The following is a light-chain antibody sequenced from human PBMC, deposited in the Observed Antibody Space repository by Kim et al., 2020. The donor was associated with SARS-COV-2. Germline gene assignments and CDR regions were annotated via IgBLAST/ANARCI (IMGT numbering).Light chain of an antibody. CDR3: EQRSDWLFT. V-gene: IGKV3-11*01. CDR1: ESVGSY. CDR2: DAS. Sequence: SPGERATLYCRASESVGSYLAWYQQKSDQAPRLLIYDASNRATGIPARFSGSGSGTDFTLTISSLEPEDFAVYYCEQRSDWLFTFGPGTKVDIK. J-gene: IGKJ3*01.